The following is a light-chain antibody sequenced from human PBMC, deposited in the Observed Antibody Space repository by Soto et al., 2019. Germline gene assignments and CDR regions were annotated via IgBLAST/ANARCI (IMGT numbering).Light chain of an antibody. CDR1: QGIRNF. V-gene: IGKV1-27*01. Sequence: DIQMTQSPTSLSASVGDRVTITCRASQGIRNFVAWYQQKPGKAPKLLLYAASTLPSGVPSRFSGSGSGTDFTLTINSLQPEDVATYSCQKYSSVPVFGPGTKVEIK. J-gene: IGKJ3*01. CDR3: QKYSSVPV. CDR2: AAS.